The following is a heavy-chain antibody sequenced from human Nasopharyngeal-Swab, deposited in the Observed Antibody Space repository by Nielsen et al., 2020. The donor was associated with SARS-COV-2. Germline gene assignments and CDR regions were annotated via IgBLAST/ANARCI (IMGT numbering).Heavy chain of an antibody. CDR1: GHMFIPYY. CDR3: ARDLVVVPAAMGLDY. D-gene: IGHD2-2*01. V-gene: IGHV1-46*01. J-gene: IGHJ4*02. Sequence: ASVKVSCKASGHMFIPYYMHWLRQAPGQGLEWVGVICSSGGGATYAQKFQGRVTMTRDTSTSTVYMELSSLRSEDTAVYYCARDLVVVPAAMGLDYWGQGTLVTVSS. CDR2: ICSSGGGA.